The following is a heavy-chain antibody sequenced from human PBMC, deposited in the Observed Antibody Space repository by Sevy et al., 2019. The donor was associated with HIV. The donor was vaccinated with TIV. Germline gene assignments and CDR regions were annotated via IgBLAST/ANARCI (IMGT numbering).Heavy chain of an antibody. Sequence: ASVKVSCKASGYTLSSYDIYWVRQATGQGLEWMGWMNPDSGRRGYAPKFQGRVTMTTNTSIGTAYMELRSLRSEDSAVYYCARADLDSSTFFYYYGMDVWGQGTTVTVSS. D-gene: IGHD6-13*01. CDR2: MNPDSGRR. CDR3: ARADLDSSTFFYYYGMDV. J-gene: IGHJ6*02. V-gene: IGHV1-8*01. CDR1: GYTLSSYD.